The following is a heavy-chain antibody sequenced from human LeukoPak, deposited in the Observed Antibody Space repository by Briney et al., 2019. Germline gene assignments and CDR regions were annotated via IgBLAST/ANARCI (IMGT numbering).Heavy chain of an antibody. J-gene: IGHJ4*02. D-gene: IGHD6-19*01. V-gene: IGHV4-34*01. CDR2: INHSGST. Sequence: PSETLSLTCAVYGGSFSGYYWSWIRQPPGKGLEWIGEINHSGSTNYNPSLKSRVTISVDTSKNQFSLKLSSVTAADTAVYYCARESGYSSGWYRVDYWGQGTLVTVSS. CDR3: ARESGYSSGWYRVDY. CDR1: GGSFSGYY.